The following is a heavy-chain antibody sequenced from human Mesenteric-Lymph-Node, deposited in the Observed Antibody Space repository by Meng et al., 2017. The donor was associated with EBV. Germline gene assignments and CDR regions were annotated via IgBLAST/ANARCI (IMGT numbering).Heavy chain of an antibody. Sequence: EVQLVESGGGLVKPGESLRLYCAASGFTFSSYSMNWVRQAPGKGLEWVSSISSSSSYIYYADSVKGRFTISRDNAKNSLYLQMNSLRAEDTAVYYCARGKRTTVNTFDYWGQGTLVTVSS. CDR1: GFTFSSYS. D-gene: IGHD4-17*01. J-gene: IGHJ4*02. V-gene: IGHV3-21*01. CDR2: ISSSSSYI. CDR3: ARGKRTTVNTFDY.